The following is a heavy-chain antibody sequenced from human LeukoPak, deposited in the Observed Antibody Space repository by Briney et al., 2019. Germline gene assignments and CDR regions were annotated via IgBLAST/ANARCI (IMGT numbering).Heavy chain of an antibody. Sequence: SVKDSCQASGGTFISYAISGVRQAPGQGLEWMGLIIPIFGTANYAQKFQGRVTITTDESTSTAYMELSSLRSEDTAVYYCASPTTYYYDSSGYIWGQGTMVTVSS. D-gene: IGHD3-22*01. CDR3: ASPTTYYYDSSGYI. J-gene: IGHJ3*02. CDR2: IIPIFGTA. V-gene: IGHV1-69*05. CDR1: GGTFISYA.